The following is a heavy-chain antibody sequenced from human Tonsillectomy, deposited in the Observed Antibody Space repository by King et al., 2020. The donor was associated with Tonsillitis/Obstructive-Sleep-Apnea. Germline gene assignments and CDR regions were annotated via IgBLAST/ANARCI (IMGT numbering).Heavy chain of an antibody. CDR3: ASVSIAAAFFNWFDP. V-gene: IGHV4-34*01. CDR2: INHSGST. Sequence: VQLQQWGAGLLKPSETLSLTCAVYGGSFSGYYWSWIRQPPGKGLEWIGEINHSGSTNDNPSLKSRVTISVDTSKNQFSLKLSSVTAADTAVYYCASVSIAAAFFNWFDPWGQGTLVTVSS. CDR1: GGSFSGYY. D-gene: IGHD6-13*01. J-gene: IGHJ5*02.